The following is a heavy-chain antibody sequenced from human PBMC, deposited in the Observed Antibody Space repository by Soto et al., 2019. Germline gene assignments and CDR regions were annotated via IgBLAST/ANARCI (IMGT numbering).Heavy chain of an antibody. CDR3: ARHYDFWSGYRYFDY. CDR1: GGSISSYY. CDR2: IYYSGST. V-gene: IGHV4-59*08. D-gene: IGHD3-3*01. Sequence: PSETLSLTCTVSGGSISSYYWSWIRQPPGKGLEWIGYIYYSGSTNYNPSLKSRVTISVDTSKNQFSLKLSSVTAADTAVYYCARHYDFWSGYRYFDYWGQGTLVTVSS. J-gene: IGHJ4*02.